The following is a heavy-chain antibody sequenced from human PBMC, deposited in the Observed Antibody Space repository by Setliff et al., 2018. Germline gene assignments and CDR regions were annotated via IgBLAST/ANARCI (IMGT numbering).Heavy chain of an antibody. CDR2: IYYTGIT. V-gene: IGHV4-39*07. J-gene: IGHJ4*02. CDR1: GGSISSYSYY. CDR3: VKYPSKLPELGIYGRFDY. Sequence: TLSLTCNVSGGSISSYSYYWGWIRQPPGKGLEWIGNIYYTGITYYNPSLKSRVTISVDTSKNQFSLKLTSVTAADTAVYYCVKYPSKLPELGIYGRFDYWGQGTPVTVSS. D-gene: IGHD7-27*01.